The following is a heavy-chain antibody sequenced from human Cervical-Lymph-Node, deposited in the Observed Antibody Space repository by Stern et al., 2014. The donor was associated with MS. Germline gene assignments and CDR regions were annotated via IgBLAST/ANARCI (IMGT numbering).Heavy chain of an antibody. CDR2: VKSNGGSA. D-gene: IGHD5/OR15-5a*01. Sequence: QDQLVQSGAQVKKPGASVKVSCKGSGYTFIRYYIQWVRQAPGQGLEWMGIVKSNGGSARDDQKFQGRVTMASDTATSTVSMELSSLRSEDTAVYYCATLYDSSGNDGMEVWGQGTTVIVSS. J-gene: IGHJ6*02. CDR1: GYTFIRYY. V-gene: IGHV1-46*01. CDR3: ATLYDSSGNDGMEV.